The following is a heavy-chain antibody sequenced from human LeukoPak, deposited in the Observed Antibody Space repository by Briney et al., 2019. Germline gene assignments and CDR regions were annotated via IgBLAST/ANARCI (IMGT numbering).Heavy chain of an antibody. CDR2: IPTDDNPT. V-gene: IGHV3-74*01. Sequence: AGGSLRLSCAASGFVFSNFVMHWVRQAPGKGLVWVSRIPTDDNPTNYADFVQGRFTISRDNAKNTVYQQMNNLRAEDTAVYYCARDHYFKIDYWGQGTLVTVSS. CDR1: GFVFSNFV. CDR3: ARDHYFKIDY. D-gene: IGHD2/OR15-2a*01. J-gene: IGHJ4*02.